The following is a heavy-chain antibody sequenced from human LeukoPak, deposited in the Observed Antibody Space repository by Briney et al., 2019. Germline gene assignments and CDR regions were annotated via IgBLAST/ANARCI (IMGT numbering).Heavy chain of an antibody. CDR3: ATSGNYYLKY. Sequence: PGGSLRLSCAAPGFTFSTYNMNWVRQAPGKGLEWVSHITSSSTNIYYADSVKGRFTISRDNAKNALSLQMNSPRDEDTAVYYCATSGNYYLKYWGQGTLVTVSS. V-gene: IGHV3-48*02. J-gene: IGHJ4*02. CDR1: GFTFSTYN. D-gene: IGHD1-26*01. CDR2: ITSSSTNI.